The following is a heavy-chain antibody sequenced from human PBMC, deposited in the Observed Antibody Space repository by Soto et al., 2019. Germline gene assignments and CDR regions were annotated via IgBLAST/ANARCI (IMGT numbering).Heavy chain of an antibody. CDR3: ARATPHIVRATNYFAY. CDR1: VGSISSGGYY. V-gene: IGHV4-31*03. D-gene: IGHD1-26*01. J-gene: IGHJ4*02. CDR2: IYYSGST. Sequence: QVQLQESGPGLVKPSQTLSLTCTVSVGSISSGGYYWSWIRQHPGKGLEWIGYIYYSGSTYYNPSLKSRVTISVDTSKNQFSLKLSSVTAADTAVYYCARATPHIVRATNYFAYWGQGTLVTVSS.